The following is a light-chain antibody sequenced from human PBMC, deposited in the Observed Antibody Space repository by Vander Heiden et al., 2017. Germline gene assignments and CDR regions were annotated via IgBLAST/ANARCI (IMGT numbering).Light chain of an antibody. V-gene: IGLV2-14*01. Sequence: QSALTQPASVSGSTGPSITISCTGTSSDIGGYNYVSWYQQHPGKAPKLMIYDVTYRPSGVSSRFSGSKSGNTASLTISGLQAEDEAHYYCTSYTSSTTLVIGGGTKLTVL. CDR1: SSDIGGYNY. CDR3: TSYTSSTTLV. J-gene: IGLJ2*01. CDR2: DVT.